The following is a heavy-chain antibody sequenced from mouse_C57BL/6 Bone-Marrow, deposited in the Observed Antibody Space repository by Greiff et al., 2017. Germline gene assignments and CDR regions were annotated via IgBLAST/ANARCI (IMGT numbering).Heavy chain of an antibody. CDR3: ERGQIYYYGSSYEFSY. CDR2: IYPGDGDT. V-gene: IGHV1-82*01. J-gene: IGHJ2*01. Sequence: QVQLQQSGPELVKPGASVKISCKASGYAFSSSWMNWVKQRPGKGLEWIGRIYPGDGDTNYNGKFKGKATLTADKSSSTAYMQLSSLTSEDSAVYFCERGQIYYYGSSYEFSYWGQGTTLTVSS. CDR1: GYAFSSSW. D-gene: IGHD1-1*01.